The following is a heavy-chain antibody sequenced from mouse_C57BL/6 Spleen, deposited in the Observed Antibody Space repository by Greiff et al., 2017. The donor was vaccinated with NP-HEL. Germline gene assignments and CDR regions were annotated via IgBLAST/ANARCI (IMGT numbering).Heavy chain of an antibody. D-gene: IGHD2-4*01. Sequence: EVQLQESGPELVKPGASVKMSCKASGYTFTDYNMHWVKQSHGKSLEWIGYINPNNGGTSYNQKFKGKATLTVNKSSSTAYMELRSLTSEDSAVYYCARRGDYDDYWYFDVWGTGTTVTVSS. CDR3: ARRGDYDDYWYFDV. J-gene: IGHJ1*03. V-gene: IGHV1-22*01. CDR1: GYTFTDYN. CDR2: INPNNGGT.